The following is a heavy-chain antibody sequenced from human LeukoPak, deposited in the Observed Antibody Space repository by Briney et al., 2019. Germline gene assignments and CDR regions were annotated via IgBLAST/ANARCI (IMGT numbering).Heavy chain of an antibody. D-gene: IGHD2-2*01. CDR3: ASLIGYCSSTSCYGVGAFDI. CDR1: GGSISSYY. J-gene: IGHJ3*02. V-gene: IGHV4-59*01. CDR2: IYYSGGT. Sequence: SETLSLTCTVSGGSISSYYWSWIRQPPGKGLEWIGYIYYSGGTNYNPSLKSRVTISVDTSKNQFSLKLSSVTAADTAVYYCASLIGYCSSTSCYGVGAFDIWGQGTMVTVSS.